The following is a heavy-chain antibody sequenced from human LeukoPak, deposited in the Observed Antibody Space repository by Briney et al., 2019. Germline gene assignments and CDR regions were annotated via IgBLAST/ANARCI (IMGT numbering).Heavy chain of an antibody. Sequence: GGSLRLSCAASGFSVTTKYMSWVRQAPGKGLEWVSVMYSGGGTIYSDSVKGRFNISRDNSKNTLFLEMNSLRAEDTAVYYCAREKSYYEYAFDMWGQGTMVTVSS. V-gene: IGHV3-53*01. CDR1: GFSVTTKY. J-gene: IGHJ3*02. CDR2: MYSGGGT. CDR3: AREKSYYEYAFDM. D-gene: IGHD3-22*01.